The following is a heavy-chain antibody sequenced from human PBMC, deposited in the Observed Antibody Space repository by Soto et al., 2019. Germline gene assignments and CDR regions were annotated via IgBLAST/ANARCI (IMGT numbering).Heavy chain of an antibody. Sequence: SETLSLACAVSGFSLSSGYYWCWIRQPPGKWLECIGTIYHSGSTYYNPSLKSRVTISVDTSKNQFSLKLDSVTAADTAVYYCARGKWEPYYFDYWGQGTLVTVSS. J-gene: IGHJ4*02. CDR2: IYHSGST. V-gene: IGHV4-38-2*01. D-gene: IGHD1-26*01. CDR1: GFSLSSGYY. CDR3: ARGKWEPYYFDY.